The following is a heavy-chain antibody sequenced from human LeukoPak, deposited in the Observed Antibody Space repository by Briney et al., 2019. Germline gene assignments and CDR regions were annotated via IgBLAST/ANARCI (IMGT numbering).Heavy chain of an antibody. CDR3: AKDPIVVVPAAHDY. CDR1: GFTFSSYA. D-gene: IGHD2-2*01. V-gene: IGHV3-23*01. CDR2: ISGSGGST. Sequence: GGSLRLSCAASGFTFSSYAMSWVRQAPGKGLEWVSAISGSGGSTYYADSVKGRFTISRDNSKNTLYLQMNSLRAEDTAVYYYAKDPIVVVPAAHDYWGQGTLVTVSS. J-gene: IGHJ4*02.